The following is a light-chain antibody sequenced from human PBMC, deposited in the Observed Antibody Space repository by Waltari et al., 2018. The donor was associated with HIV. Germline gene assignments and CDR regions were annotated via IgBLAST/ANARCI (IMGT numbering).Light chain of an antibody. V-gene: IGKV3-11*01. CDR3: QQRSNWPPVT. Sequence: EVVLTQSPSTLSLSQGERATLSCRASQNIGNYLAWYQQKSGQAPRLLIYDASTRASGIPARFSGSGSGTDFTLTISSLEPEDVAVYYCQQRSNWPPVTFGQGTRLEI. J-gene: IGKJ5*01. CDR2: DAS. CDR1: QNIGNY.